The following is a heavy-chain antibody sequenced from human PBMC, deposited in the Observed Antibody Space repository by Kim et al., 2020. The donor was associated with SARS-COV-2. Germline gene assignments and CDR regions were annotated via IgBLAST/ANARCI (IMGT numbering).Heavy chain of an antibody. D-gene: IGHD2-2*01. V-gene: IGHV3-33*01. CDR2: IWYDGSNK. CDR3: ARGYCSSTSCYVRDYYYYGMDV. J-gene: IGHJ6*02. Sequence: GGSLRLSCAASGFTFSSYGMHWVRQAPGKGLEWVAVIWYDGSNKYYADSVKGRFTISRDNSKNTLYLQMNSLRAEDTAVYYCARGYCSSTSCYVRDYYYYGMDVWGQGTTVTVSS. CDR1: GFTFSSYG.